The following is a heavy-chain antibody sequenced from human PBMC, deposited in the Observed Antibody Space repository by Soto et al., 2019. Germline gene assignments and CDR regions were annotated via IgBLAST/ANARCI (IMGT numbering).Heavy chain of an antibody. Sequence: PGGSLRLSCEAFGFTFDDYTMHWVRQAPGKGLEWVSLISWDGGSTYYADSVEGRFTISRDNSKNSLSLQMTSLRTADTALYYCAKGIATRPPDNWGQGTLVTVSS. V-gene: IGHV3-43*01. CDR3: AKGIATRPPDN. D-gene: IGHD6-6*01. CDR1: GFTFDDYT. J-gene: IGHJ4*02. CDR2: ISWDGGST.